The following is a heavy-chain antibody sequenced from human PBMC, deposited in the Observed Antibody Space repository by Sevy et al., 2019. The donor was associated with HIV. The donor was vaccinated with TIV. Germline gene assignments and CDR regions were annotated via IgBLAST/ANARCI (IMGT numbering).Heavy chain of an antibody. V-gene: IGHV3-13*01. CDR2: IDNDGDT. CDR1: GFTFSNYD. Sequence: GGSLRLSCRASGFTFSNYDMHWVRQATGKGLEWVSGIDNDGDTYYPDSVKGRFTISRENGRASLYLQMNSLRAGDTAVYYCARELYYGMDVWGQGTTVTVSS. J-gene: IGHJ6*02. CDR3: ARELYYGMDV. D-gene: IGHD3-10*01.